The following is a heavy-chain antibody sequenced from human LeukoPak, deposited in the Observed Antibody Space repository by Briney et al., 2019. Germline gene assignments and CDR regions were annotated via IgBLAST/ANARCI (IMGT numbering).Heavy chain of an antibody. D-gene: IGHD1-26*01. Sequence: SETLSLTCTVSGGSISSYYWSWIRQPPGKGLEWIGYIYYSGSTNYNPSLKSRVTISVDTSKNQFSPKLSSVTAADTAVYYCARYSGSYVPFDYWGQGTLVTVSS. CDR2: IYYSGST. CDR1: GGSISSYY. CDR3: ARYSGSYVPFDY. J-gene: IGHJ4*02. V-gene: IGHV4-59*01.